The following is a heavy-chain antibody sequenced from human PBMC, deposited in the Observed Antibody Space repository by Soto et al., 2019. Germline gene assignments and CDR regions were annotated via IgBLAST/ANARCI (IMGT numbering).Heavy chain of an antibody. CDR3: ARDAGGLTTVVTSDPPFFDI. D-gene: IGHD4-17*01. CDR1: CWSFSGYY. J-gene: IGHJ3*02. Sequence: PSETLSLTCAVYCWSFSGYYWSWIRQPPGKGLEWIGEINHSGSTNYNPSLKSRVTISVDTSKNQFSLKLSSVTAADTAVYYCARDAGGLTTVVTSDPPFFDIWGQGTMVS. V-gene: IGHV4-34*01. CDR2: INHSGST.